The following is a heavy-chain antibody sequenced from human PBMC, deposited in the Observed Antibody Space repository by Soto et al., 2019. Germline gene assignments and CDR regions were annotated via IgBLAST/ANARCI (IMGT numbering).Heavy chain of an antibody. V-gene: IGHV3-21*01. CDR2: ISGSGSYI. Sequence: GVSLRLSCATSGFTFSGYALNWVRQSPGKGLEWVSSISGSGSYIYYADSVEGRFTISRDNAKESVFLEMSSLRAEDTAVYYCETIVGHLGWLDFWVQGTLVTVSS. J-gene: IGHJ4*02. CDR3: ETIVGHLGWLDF. CDR1: GFTFSGYA. D-gene: IGHD2-15*01.